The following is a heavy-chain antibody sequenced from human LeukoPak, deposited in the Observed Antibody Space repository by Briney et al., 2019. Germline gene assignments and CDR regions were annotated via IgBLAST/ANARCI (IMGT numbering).Heavy chain of an antibody. V-gene: IGHV3-23*01. CDR2: VTGSGVGT. J-gene: IGHJ4*02. CDR3: AKDVVDGDFTPGY. Sequence: GGSLRLSCAASGFTVSSNYMSWVRQAPGKGLEWVSTVTGSGVGTYHADSVKGRFIISRDNSKNTLYLQMNSLRAEDTAVYYCAKDVVDGDFTPGYWGQGTLVTVSP. D-gene: IGHD4-17*01. CDR1: GFTVSSNY.